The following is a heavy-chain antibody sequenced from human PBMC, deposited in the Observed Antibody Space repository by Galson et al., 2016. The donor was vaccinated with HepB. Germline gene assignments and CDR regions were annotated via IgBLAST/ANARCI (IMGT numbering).Heavy chain of an antibody. CDR3: AKDHITGWSFDS. CDR2: ISATTSPT. J-gene: IGHJ4*02. D-gene: IGHD6-19*01. Sequence: SLRLSCAASGFTFTSYTMNWVRQAPGKGLEWVSSISATTSPTYYADSVKGRFTISRDNANNSLFLQINSLRNGDTAVYYCAKDHITGWSFDSWGQGTLVTVSS. CDR1: GFTFTSYT. V-gene: IGHV3-21*04.